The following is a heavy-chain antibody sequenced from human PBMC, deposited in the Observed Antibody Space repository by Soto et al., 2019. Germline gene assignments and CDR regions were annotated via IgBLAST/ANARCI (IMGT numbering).Heavy chain of an antibody. CDR3: ARSGALGGSTLGDQ. Sequence: QVQLLESGPGLVKPSGTLSLTCAVSGGSISSSNWWSWVRQPPGKGLEWIGEIYHSGKTNYNPSLKSRVTISVDQSTDLYSLEPNSVTAADTAVYYCARSGALGGSTLGDQWGQGTLVTVSS. D-gene: IGHD1-26*01. CDR1: GGSISSSNW. CDR2: IYHSGKT. V-gene: IGHV4-4*02. J-gene: IGHJ4*02.